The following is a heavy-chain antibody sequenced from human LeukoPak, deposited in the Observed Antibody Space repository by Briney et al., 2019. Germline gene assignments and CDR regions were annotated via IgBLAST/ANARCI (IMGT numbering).Heavy chain of an antibody. D-gene: IGHD6-19*01. Sequence: SETLSLTCAVSGGSISSSNWWNWVRQTPGKGLEWIGEIYHRGNTHYNPSLKSRVTMSVDTSTNQFSLRVNSVTAADTAVYYCARDRQWLGTGVKDAFDIWGQGTMVTVSS. V-gene: IGHV4-4*02. J-gene: IGHJ3*02. CDR3: ARDRQWLGTGVKDAFDI. CDR1: GGSISSSNW. CDR2: IYHRGNT.